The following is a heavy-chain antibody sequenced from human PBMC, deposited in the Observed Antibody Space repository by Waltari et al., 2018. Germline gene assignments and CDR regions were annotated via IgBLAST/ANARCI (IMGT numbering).Heavy chain of an antibody. D-gene: IGHD5-12*01. CDR2: IHRSGRT. J-gene: IGHJ4*02. V-gene: IGHV4-4*02. CDR1: GASMHTNYW. CDR3: ARDRGRGLYLDS. Sequence: QVQLQESGPGLVKPSGTLSLTCPVSGASMHTNYWWSWVRQAPGKGLEWIGQIHRSGRTHYHLSLESRVATSIDTSKNEFSLEVTSATAADTAVYFCARDRGRGLYLDSWGQGILVTVSP.